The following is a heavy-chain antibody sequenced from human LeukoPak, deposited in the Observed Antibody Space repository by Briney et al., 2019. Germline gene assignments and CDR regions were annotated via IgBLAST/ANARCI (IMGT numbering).Heavy chain of an antibody. CDR3: AKDGDIGAAGYYFDY. Sequence: GGSLRLSCAASGFTFSSYGMHWARQAPGKGLEWVAVISNDGSDKYYGDYVKGRFTISRDNSKNTLYLQMNSLRTEDTAVYYCAKDGDIGAAGYYFDYWGQGALVTVSS. D-gene: IGHD6-13*01. CDR2: ISNDGSDK. V-gene: IGHV3-30*18. J-gene: IGHJ4*02. CDR1: GFTFSSYG.